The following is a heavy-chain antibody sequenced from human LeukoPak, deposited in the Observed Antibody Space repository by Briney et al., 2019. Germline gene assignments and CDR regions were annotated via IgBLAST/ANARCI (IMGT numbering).Heavy chain of an antibody. Sequence: PGGSLRLSCAASGFTFSSYWMQWVRQAPGKGLVWVSRISSDGSSTHYADSVRGQFTISRDNARNTLYLQMNSLRAEDTAVYYCARDLSYSGIDYWGQGTLVTVAS. J-gene: IGHJ4*02. CDR2: ISSDGSST. CDR3: ARDLSYSGIDY. V-gene: IGHV3-74*01. CDR1: GFTFSSYW. D-gene: IGHD1-26*01.